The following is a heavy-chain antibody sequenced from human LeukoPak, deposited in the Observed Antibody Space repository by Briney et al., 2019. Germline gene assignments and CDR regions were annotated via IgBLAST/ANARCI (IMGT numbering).Heavy chain of an antibody. D-gene: IGHD1-1*01. CDR2: INPDGSWT. CDR3: ARKTDHQTGGDY. Sequence: GGSLRLSCAASGFTFNSYWMVWFRQAPGKGLVWVSCINPDGSWTLHADSVKGRFTISRDNSKNTLYLQMNSLRAEDTAVYYCARKTDHQTGGDYWGQGTPVTVSS. V-gene: IGHV3-74*01. CDR1: GFTFNSYW. J-gene: IGHJ4*02.